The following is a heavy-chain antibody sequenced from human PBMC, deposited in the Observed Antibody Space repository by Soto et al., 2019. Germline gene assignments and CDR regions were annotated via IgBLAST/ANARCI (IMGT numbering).Heavy chain of an antibody. D-gene: IGHD4-17*01. CDR1: GYSFSNYW. J-gene: IGHJ5*02. CDR2: IYPSDSQT. Sequence: GESLKISCKGSGYSFSNYWIAWVRQMPGKGLEYMGIIYPSDSQTRYSPSFQGQVTISADKSISTAYLQWTSLKASGTAVYYCARHGFYGDYSSNYFDPWGQGTLVTSPQ. V-gene: IGHV5-51*01. CDR3: ARHGFYGDYSSNYFDP.